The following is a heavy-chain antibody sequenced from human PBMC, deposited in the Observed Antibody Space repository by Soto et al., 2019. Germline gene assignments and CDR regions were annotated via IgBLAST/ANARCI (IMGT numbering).Heavy chain of an antibody. CDR3: ERGDYTDCSQGVSYFFYNHAMEV. J-gene: IGHJ6*02. CDR1: GYSFTDYH. V-gene: IGHV1-2*04. CDR2: INPKSGGT. D-gene: IGHD3-3*01. Sequence: ASVKVSCKASGYSFTDYHIHWVRQAPGQGLEWLGRINPKSGGTSTAQKFQGWVTMTTDTSISTASMELTRLTSNDTAIYYCERGDYTDCSQGVSYFFYNHAMEVWGQGTTVTVSS.